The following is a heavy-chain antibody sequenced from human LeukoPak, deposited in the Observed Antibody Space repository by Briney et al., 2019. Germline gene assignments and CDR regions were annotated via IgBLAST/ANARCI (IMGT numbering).Heavy chain of an antibody. Sequence: SETLSLTCSVSGGHISSSRYFWGWIRQPPGQGLEWIGSIYYTGSTYYNPSLKSRVTISVDTSKNQFSLNLSSVTAPDTAVYYCARHTSSSMDYWGQGTLVTVSS. CDR3: ARHTSSSMDY. CDR2: IYYTGST. J-gene: IGHJ4*02. V-gene: IGHV4-39*01. D-gene: IGHD6-6*01. CDR1: GGHISSSRYF.